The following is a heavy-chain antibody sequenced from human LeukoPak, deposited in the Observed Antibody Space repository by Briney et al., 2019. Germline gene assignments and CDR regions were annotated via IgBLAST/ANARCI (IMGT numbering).Heavy chain of an antibody. J-gene: IGHJ3*02. CDR3: ARERLPAADAFDI. D-gene: IGHD2-2*01. Sequence: GGSLRLSCSASEFSFSNFWMSWVRQAPGKGPEWVANIKQDGSEKYYVDSVKGRFTISRDNAKNSLYLQMNSLRAEDTAVYYCARERLPAADAFDIWGQGTMVTVSS. CDR2: IKQDGSEK. CDR1: EFSFSNFW. V-gene: IGHV3-7*01.